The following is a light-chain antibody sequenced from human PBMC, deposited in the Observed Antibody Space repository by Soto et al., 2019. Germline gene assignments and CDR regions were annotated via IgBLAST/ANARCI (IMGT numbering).Light chain of an antibody. CDR3: KQYNDRPPFT. V-gene: IGKV1-5*01. Sequence: IRMTTSPSTLSASVGDGVPITRRASQSISNRLAWYQQRPGKAPKYLIYDASTLDSGAPSRFSGSRCGTEFTPSISSLQSEYFSGYFYKQYNDRPPFTFGQGTRVEIK. CDR2: DAS. CDR1: QSISNR. J-gene: IGKJ5*01.